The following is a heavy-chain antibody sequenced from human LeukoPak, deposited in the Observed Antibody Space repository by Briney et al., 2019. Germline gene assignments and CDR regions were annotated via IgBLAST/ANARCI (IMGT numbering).Heavy chain of an antibody. CDR3: ARQRRGYYYFNY. CDR1: GGSISSSSYY. J-gene: IGHJ4*02. V-gene: IGHV4-39*01. D-gene: IGHD3-22*01. CDR2: IYYSGST. Sequence: SETLSLTCTVSGGSISSSSYYWGWIRQPPGKGLEWIGSIYYSGSTYYNPSLKSRVTISVDTSKTQFSLKLSSVTAADTAVYDCARQRRGYYYFNYWGQGSLVSVSS.